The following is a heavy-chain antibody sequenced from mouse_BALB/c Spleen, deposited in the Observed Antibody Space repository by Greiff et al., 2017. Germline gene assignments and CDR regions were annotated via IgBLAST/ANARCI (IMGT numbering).Heavy chain of an antibody. V-gene: IGHV5-9-4*01. CDR1: GFAFSSYA. J-gene: IGHJ4*01. Sequence: EVQVVESGGGLVKPGGSLKLSCAASGFAFSSYAMSWVRQSPEKRLEWVAEISSGGSYTYYPDTVTGRFTISRDNAKNTLYLEMSSLRSEDTAMYYCARREITTATGAMDYWGQGTSVTVSS. CDR3: ARREITTATGAMDY. CDR2: ISSGGSYT. D-gene: IGHD1-2*01.